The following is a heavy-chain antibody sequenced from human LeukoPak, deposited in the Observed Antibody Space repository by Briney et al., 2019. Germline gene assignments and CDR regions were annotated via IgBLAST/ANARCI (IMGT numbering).Heavy chain of an antibody. CDR3: ARVYGSYGYPNYYYYGMDV. CDR2: IIPIFGTA. CDR1: GGTFSSYA. Sequence: ASVKVSCKASGGTFSSYAISWVRQAPGQGLEWMGGIIPIFGTANYAQKFQGRVTITADESTSTAYMELSSLRSEDTAVYYCARVYGSYGYPNYYYYGMDVWGQGTTVTVSS. D-gene: IGHD5-18*01. V-gene: IGHV1-69*13. J-gene: IGHJ6*02.